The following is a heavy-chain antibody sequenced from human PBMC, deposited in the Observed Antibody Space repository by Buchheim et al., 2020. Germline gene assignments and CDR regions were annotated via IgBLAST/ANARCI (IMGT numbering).Heavy chain of an antibody. Sequence: QVQLVQSGAEVKKPGSSVRVSCKAAGGSFSSYGFSWARQAPGQGLEWMGGIIPIFGTPNSAQRFEDRITITADKSTSTAYLELRSLRSEDTAIYYCCGRGDVFLVPAALVDRRRYSYYYAMDVCGQGTT. V-gene: IGHV1-69*06. J-gene: IGHJ6*02. CDR2: IIPIFGTP. D-gene: IGHD5-18*01. CDR1: GGSFSSYG. CDR3: CGRGDVFLVPAALVDRRRYSYYYAMDV.